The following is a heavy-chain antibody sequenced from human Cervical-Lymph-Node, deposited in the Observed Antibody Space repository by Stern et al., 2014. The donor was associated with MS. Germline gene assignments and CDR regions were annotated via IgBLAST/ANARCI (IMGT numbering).Heavy chain of an antibody. D-gene: IGHD3-22*01. V-gene: IGHV5-51*01. Sequence: EVQLVQSGAEVKKPGESLKISCKGYGYSFTSYWIGWVRQMPGKGLEWMGITYPCASDTSYSPSFQGQVPLSAAKSITTAYLQWSSLNASDTAMYYCARRHYDSSGYGDYWGQGTLVTVSS. CDR3: ARRHYDSSGYGDY. CDR1: GYSFTSYW. J-gene: IGHJ4*02. CDR2: TYPCASDT.